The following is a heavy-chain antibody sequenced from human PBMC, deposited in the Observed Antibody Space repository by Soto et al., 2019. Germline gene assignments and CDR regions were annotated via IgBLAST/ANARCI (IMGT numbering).Heavy chain of an antibody. J-gene: IGHJ6*02. CDR1: GGTFSSYA. CDR3: ARKFVDYYYGMDV. D-gene: IGHD3-10*01. Sequence: ASVKVSCKASGGTFSSYAISWVRQAPGQGLEWMGGIIPIFGTANYAQRFQGRVTITADESTSTAYMELRSLRSDDTAVYYCARKFVDYYYGMDVWGQGTTVTVSS. V-gene: IGHV1-69*13. CDR2: IIPIFGTA.